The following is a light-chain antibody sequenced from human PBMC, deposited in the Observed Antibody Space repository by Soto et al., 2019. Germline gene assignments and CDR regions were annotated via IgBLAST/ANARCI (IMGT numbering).Light chain of an antibody. CDR2: KAS. CDR3: QQYNRYPLT. V-gene: IGKV1-5*03. CDR1: QSISSY. Sequence: VQMTQSPSTLSASVGDRVTITCRASQSISSYLNWYQQKPGKAPKLLIYKASSLESGVPSRFSGSGSGTEFTLTISSLQPDDFATYYCQQYNRYPLTFGGGTKVDIK. J-gene: IGKJ4*01.